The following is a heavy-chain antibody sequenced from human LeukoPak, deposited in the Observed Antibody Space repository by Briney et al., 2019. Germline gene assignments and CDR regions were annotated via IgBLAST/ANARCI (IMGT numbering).Heavy chain of an antibody. CDR1: GGTFSSYA. J-gene: IGHJ4*02. CDR2: IIPILGIA. Sequence: ASVKVSCMASGGTFSSYAISWVRQAPGQGLEWMGRIIPILGIANYAQKFQGRVTITADKSTSTAYMELSSLRSEDTAVYYCARDRDSSSYYDSSGYDYWGQGTLVTVSS. CDR3: ARDRDSSSYYDSSGYDY. V-gene: IGHV1-69*04. D-gene: IGHD3-22*01.